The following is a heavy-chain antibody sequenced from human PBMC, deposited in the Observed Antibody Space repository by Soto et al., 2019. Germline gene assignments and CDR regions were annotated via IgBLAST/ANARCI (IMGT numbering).Heavy chain of an antibody. CDR1: GYSFTSYW. J-gene: IGHJ6*02. CDR3: ARLTRQSIAASQQPYYYYGMDV. D-gene: IGHD6-6*01. CDR2: IYPGDSDT. Sequence: EVQLVQSGAEVKKPGESLQISCKGSGYSFTSYWIGWVRQMPGKGLEWMGIIYPGDSDTRYSPSFQGQVTISADKSISTAYLQWSSLKASDTAMYYCARLTRQSIAASQQPYYYYGMDVWGQGTTVTVSS. V-gene: IGHV5-51*01.